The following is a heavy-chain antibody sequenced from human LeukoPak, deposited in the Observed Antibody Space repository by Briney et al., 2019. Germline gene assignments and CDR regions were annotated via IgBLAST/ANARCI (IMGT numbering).Heavy chain of an antibody. CDR3: AKHGGWYPYAKSDY. D-gene: IGHD6-19*01. CDR1: GFTFSSYA. V-gene: IGHV3-23*01. J-gene: IGHJ4*02. Sequence: GGSLRLSCAASGFTFSSYAMNWVRQAPGKGLEWVSAISGSGGSTYYADSVKGRFTSRDNSKNTLYLQMNSLRAEDTAVYYCAKHGGWYPYAKSDYWGQGTLVTVSS. CDR2: ISGSGGST.